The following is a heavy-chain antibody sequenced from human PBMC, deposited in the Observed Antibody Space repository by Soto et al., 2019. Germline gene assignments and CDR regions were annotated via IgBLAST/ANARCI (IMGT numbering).Heavy chain of an antibody. CDR2: VNPNNGET. J-gene: IGHJ4*02. Sequence: QVQLVQSGAELKKPGASVKVFCKASGYTFSNYDMNWVRQATGHGPEWIGWVNPNNGETGYGQKFQGRVTLTTDISTTTAYMELTSLQSEDTAIYYCAKVTIKGSAIDFDYWGQGTLITVSS. D-gene: IGHD3-9*01. CDR1: GYTFSNYD. V-gene: IGHV1-8*01. CDR3: AKVTIKGSAIDFDY.